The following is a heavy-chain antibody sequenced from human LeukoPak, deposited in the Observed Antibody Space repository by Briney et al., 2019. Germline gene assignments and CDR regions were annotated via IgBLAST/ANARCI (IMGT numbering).Heavy chain of an antibody. CDR2: ISGSGSST. D-gene: IGHD4-23*01. CDR3: AGGDFDY. J-gene: IGHJ4*02. CDR1: GFTFSSYA. V-gene: IGHV3-23*01. Sequence: WGSLRLSCGASGFTFSSYAMSWVRQAPGKGLEWVSTISGSGSSTYYADSVKGRFTISRDNPKNTPYLQMTSLRADDTAVYYCAGGDFDYWGQGTLVTVSS.